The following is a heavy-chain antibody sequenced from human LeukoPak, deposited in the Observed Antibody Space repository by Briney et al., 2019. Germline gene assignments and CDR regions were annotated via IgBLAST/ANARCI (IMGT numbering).Heavy chain of an antibody. J-gene: IGHJ5*02. CDR2: ISPNNGAT. CDR1: GYTFTIYG. D-gene: IGHD5-24*01. V-gene: IGHV1-18*01. Sequence: ASVKVSCKASGYTFTIYGISWVRQAPGQGLEGMGWISPNNGATKYAQKLQGRVTMTTDTSTNTAYMELRSLTSDDTAVYLCARDGGREVATIPPNWFDPWGQGTLVTVSS. CDR3: ARDGGREVATIPPNWFDP.